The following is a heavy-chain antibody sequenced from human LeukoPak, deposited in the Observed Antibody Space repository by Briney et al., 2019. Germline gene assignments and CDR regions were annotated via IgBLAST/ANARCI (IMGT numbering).Heavy chain of an antibody. CDR2: ISGSGGST. CDR1: GFTFSSYA. V-gene: IGHV3-23*01. Sequence: PGGSLRLSCAASGFTFSSYAMSWVRQAPGKGLEWVSAISGSGGSTYYADSVKGRFTISRDNSKNTLYLQMNSLRAEDTGVYYCAKGAGVYCSSTSCHPYYYYMDVWGKGTTVTVSS. J-gene: IGHJ6*03. D-gene: IGHD2-2*01. CDR3: AKGAGVYCSSTSCHPYYYYMDV.